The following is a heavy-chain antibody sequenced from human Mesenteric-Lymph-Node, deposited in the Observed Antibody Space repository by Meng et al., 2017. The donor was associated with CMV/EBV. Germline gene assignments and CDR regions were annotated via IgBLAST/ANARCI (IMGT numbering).Heavy chain of an antibody. D-gene: IGHD3-9*01. J-gene: IGHJ6*02. CDR2: ISGSDGDT. CDR3: AKDAYYILTGYYPHDFYYGMDV. V-gene: IGHV3-23*01. Sequence: GGSLRLSCAASGFTFSSYAMSWVRQAPGKGLEWVSVISGSDGDTYYANSVKGQFTISRDNSKNMVYLQMNSLRPEDTAVYYCAKDAYYILTGYYPHDFYYGMDVWGQGTTVTVSS. CDR1: GFTFSSYA.